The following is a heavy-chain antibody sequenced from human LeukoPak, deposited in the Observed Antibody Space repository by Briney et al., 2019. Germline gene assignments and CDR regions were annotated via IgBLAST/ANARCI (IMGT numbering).Heavy chain of an antibody. J-gene: IGHJ6*03. CDR3: TSGYSSGWYSYYYYYMDV. D-gene: IGHD6-19*01. Sequence: GGSLRLSCAASGFTFSGSAMHWVRQASGKGLEWVGRIRSKANSYATAYAASVKGRFTISRDDSKNTAYLQMTSLKPEDTAVYYCTSGYSSGWYSYYYYYMDVWGKGTTVTVSS. CDR1: GFTFSGSA. CDR2: IRSKANSYAT. V-gene: IGHV3-73*01.